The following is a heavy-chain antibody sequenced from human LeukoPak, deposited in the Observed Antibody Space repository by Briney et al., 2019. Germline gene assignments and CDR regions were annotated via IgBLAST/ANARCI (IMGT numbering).Heavy chain of an antibody. J-gene: IGHJ4*02. V-gene: IGHV3-21*01. CDR2: ISSSSSYI. CDR3: ARITMVRGASDY. Sequence: GGSLRLSCAASGFTFSSYSMNWVRQAPGKGLEWVSSISSSSSYIYYADSVKGRFTISRDNAKNPLYLQMNSLRAEDTAVYYCARITMVRGASDYWGQGTLVTVSS. CDR1: GFTFSSYS. D-gene: IGHD3-10*01.